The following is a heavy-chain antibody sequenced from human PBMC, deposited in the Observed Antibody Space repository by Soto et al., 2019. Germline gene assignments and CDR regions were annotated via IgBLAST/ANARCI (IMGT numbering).Heavy chain of an antibody. CDR3: ARDYGGPFDY. D-gene: IGHD4-17*01. Sequence: SETLSLTCTGSGGTISGYYWSWIRQPPGKVLEWIGCIYCSVSTNYNPSLKSRVTISVDTSKNQFSLKLSSVTAADTAVYYCARDYGGPFDYWGQGTLVTVS. CDR2: IYCSVST. CDR1: GGTISGYY. V-gene: IGHV4-59*01. J-gene: IGHJ4*02.